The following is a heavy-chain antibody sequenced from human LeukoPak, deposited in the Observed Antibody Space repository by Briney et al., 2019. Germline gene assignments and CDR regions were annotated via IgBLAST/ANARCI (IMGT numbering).Heavy chain of an antibody. V-gene: IGHV3-48*03. CDR2: ITKTGANI. CDR3: ARGPILRPESFFDF. Sequence: PGGSLRLSCVASGFTFSDYEMHWIRQAPGKGLEWVSYITKTGANIYYAPSVRGRFTISSDTADNSLYLQMNSLRAEDSALYYCARGPILRPESFFDFWGQGTLLTVSS. D-gene: IGHD3-10*01. J-gene: IGHJ4*02. CDR1: GFTFSDYE.